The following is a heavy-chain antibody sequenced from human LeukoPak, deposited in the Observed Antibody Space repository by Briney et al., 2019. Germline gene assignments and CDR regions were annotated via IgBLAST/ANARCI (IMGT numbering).Heavy chain of an antibody. Sequence: SETLSLTCSVSGYSISSAYYWGWIRQPPGKGLEWIGTMYHSGSTNYNPSLKSRVTISVDTSKNQFSLKLSSVTAADTAVYYCARSLGFGELLYFEYWGQGVLVTVS. CDR1: GYSISSAYY. CDR3: ARSLGFGELLYFEY. J-gene: IGHJ4*02. D-gene: IGHD3-10*01. CDR2: MYHSGST. V-gene: IGHV4-38-2*02.